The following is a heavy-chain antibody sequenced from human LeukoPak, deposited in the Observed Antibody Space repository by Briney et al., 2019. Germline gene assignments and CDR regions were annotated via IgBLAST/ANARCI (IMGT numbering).Heavy chain of an antibody. J-gene: IGHJ5*01. CDR3: ARDFHLTGATSRWFDP. CDR2: IYYSGST. D-gene: IGHD1-7*01. V-gene: IGHV4-31*03. CDR1: GGSISSGGYY. Sequence: PSQTLSLTCTVSGGSISSGGYYWSWIRQHPGKGLESIGYIYYSGSTYYNPSLKSRVTLSVDTSKNQFSLKLTSVTAADTAVYYCARDFHLTGATSRWFDPWGQGTLVTVS.